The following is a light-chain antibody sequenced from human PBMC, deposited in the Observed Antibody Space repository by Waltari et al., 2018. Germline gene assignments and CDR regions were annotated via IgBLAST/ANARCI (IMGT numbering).Light chain of an antibody. V-gene: IGKV4-1*01. J-gene: IGKJ2*01. CDR3: QQYYTTPYT. CDR2: WAS. CDR1: QSVLYSANNKNY. Sequence: DIVMTQSPDSLAMSLGERATINCKSSQSVLYSANNKNYLAWYQQKPGQPPNLLIYWASTRGVGVPDRFSGSGSGTDFTLTISSLQAEDVAVYYCQQYYTTPYTFGQGNKLEIE.